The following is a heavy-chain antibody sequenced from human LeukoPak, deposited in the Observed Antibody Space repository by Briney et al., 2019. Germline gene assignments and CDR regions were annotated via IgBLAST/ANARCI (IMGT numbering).Heavy chain of an antibody. CDR3: ARDGYSSSSDDAFDI. CDR1: GGSISSYY. D-gene: IGHD6-6*01. CDR2: IYYSGST. J-gene: IGHJ3*02. Sequence: SETLSLTCTVSGGSISSYYWSWIRQPPGKGLEWIGYIYYSGSTNYNPSLKSRVTISVDTSKNQFSLKLSSVTAADTAVYYCARDGYSSSSDDAFDIWGQGTMVTVSS. V-gene: IGHV4-59*01.